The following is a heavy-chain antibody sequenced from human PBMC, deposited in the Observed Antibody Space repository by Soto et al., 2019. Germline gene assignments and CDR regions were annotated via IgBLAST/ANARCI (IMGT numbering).Heavy chain of an antibody. CDR1: GASISGFY. V-gene: IGHV4-4*07. CDR2: IYATGTT. CDR3: VRDGTKTLRDWFDP. J-gene: IGHJ5*02. Sequence: SETLSLTCTASGASISGFYWSWIRKSAGKGLEWIGRIYATGTTDYNPSLKSRVMMSVDTSKKQFSLKSRSVTAADTAVYYCVRDGTKTLRDWFDPWGQGISVTVSS. D-gene: IGHD1-1*01.